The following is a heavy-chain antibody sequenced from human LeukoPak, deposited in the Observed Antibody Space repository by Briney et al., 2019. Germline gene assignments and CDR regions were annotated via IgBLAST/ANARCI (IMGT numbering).Heavy chain of an antibody. V-gene: IGHV4-34*01. J-gene: IGHJ4*02. CDR2: INHSGST. Sequence: WVRQTPGKGLEWIGEINHSGSTNYNPSLKSRVTISVDTSKNQFSLKLSSVTAADTAVYYCARFRYRYGFFLGDYWGQGTLVTVSS. CDR3: ARFRYRYGFFLGDY. D-gene: IGHD5-18*01.